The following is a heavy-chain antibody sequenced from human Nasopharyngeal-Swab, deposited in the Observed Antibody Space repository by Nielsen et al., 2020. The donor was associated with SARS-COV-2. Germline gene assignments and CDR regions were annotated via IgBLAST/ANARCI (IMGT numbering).Heavy chain of an antibody. CDR1: GFTFSGSA. J-gene: IGHJ4*02. Sequence: GSLRLSCAASGFTFSGSAMHWVRQASGKGLEWVGRIRSKANSYATAYAASVKGRFTISRDDSKNTAYLQMNSLKTEDTAVYYCTRHGDYGGNSGVDYWGQGTLVTVSS. CDR3: TRHGDYGGNSGVDY. V-gene: IGHV3-73*01. CDR2: IRSKANSYAT. D-gene: IGHD4-23*01.